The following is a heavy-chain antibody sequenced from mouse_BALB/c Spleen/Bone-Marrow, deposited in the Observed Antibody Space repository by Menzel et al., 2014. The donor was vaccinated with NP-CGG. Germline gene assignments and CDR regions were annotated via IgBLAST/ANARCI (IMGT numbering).Heavy chain of an antibody. Sequence: VKLVESGGGLVQPGGSLRLSCAISGLTFTAYYMNWVRQPPGKALEWLGFIRNKANGYTTEYSTSVKGRFTITIDSSQSILYLQMNPLRGEGSATYYCSRDKGSVFSDYWDHGPTLTVSS. CDR1: GLTFTAYY. CDR2: IRNKANGYTT. D-gene: IGHD1-3*01. CDR3: SRDKGSVFSDY. J-gene: IGHJ2*01. V-gene: IGHV7-3*02.